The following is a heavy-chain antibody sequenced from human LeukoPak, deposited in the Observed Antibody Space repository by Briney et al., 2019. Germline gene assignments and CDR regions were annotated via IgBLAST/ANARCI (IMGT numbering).Heavy chain of an antibody. D-gene: IGHD6-13*01. V-gene: IGHV4-30-2*01. Sequence: PSETLSLTCTVSGGSISSGGHSWSWIRQPPGKGLEWIGYIYHSGSGSTYYNPSLKSRVTISIDKSKNQFSLKLNSVTAADTAVYCCARTGLWGVAATYYYYGMDVWGQGTTVTVSS. CDR3: ARTGLWGVAATYYYYGMDV. CDR2: IYHSGSGST. CDR1: GGSISSGGHS. J-gene: IGHJ6*02.